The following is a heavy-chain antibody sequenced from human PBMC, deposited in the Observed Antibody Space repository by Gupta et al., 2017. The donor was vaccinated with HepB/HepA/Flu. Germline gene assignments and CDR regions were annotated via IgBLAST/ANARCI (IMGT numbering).Heavy chain of an antibody. V-gene: IGHV3-33*01. Sequence: QVQLVESGGGVVQPGRSLRLSCAASGFTFSSYGMHWVRQAPGKGLEWVAVIWYDGSNKYYADSVKGRFTISRDNSKNTLYLQMNSLRAEDTAVYYCARDQGSSWSYYFDYWGQGTLVTVSS. CDR2: IWYDGSNK. CDR1: GFTFSSYG. D-gene: IGHD6-13*01. J-gene: IGHJ4*02. CDR3: ARDQGSSWSYYFDY.